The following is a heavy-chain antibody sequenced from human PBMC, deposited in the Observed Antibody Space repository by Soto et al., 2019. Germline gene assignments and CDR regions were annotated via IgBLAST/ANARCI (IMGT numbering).Heavy chain of an antibody. J-gene: IGHJ4*02. CDR1: GGSISSYY. V-gene: IGHV4-59*01. CDR2: IYYSGST. CDR3: ASGKWELEYYFDY. Sequence: PSETLSLTCTVSGGSISSYYWSWIRQPPGKGLEWIGYIYYSGSTNYNPSLKSRVTISVDTSKNQFSLKLSSVTAADTAVYYCASGKWELEYYFDYWGQETLVTVSS. D-gene: IGHD1-26*01.